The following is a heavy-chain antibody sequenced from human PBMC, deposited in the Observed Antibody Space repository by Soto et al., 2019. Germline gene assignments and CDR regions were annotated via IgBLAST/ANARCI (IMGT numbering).Heavy chain of an antibody. J-gene: IGHJ4*02. V-gene: IGHV5-10-1*01. CDR1: GYIFTNYW. D-gene: IGHD1-26*01. Sequence: GESLKISCKGSGYIFTNYWIGWVRQMPGKGLEWMGRIDPSDSYTNYSPSFQGHVTISRDKSISTAYLHWNTLKASDTAIYYCARQMGPIVGATFDYWGQGTLVTVSS. CDR2: IDPSDSYT. CDR3: ARQMGPIVGATFDY.